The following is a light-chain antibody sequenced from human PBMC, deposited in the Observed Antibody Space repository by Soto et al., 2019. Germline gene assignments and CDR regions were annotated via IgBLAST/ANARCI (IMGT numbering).Light chain of an antibody. V-gene: IGLV2-23*01. Sequence: HSALTQPASVSGSPGQSITISCTGASSDVGIYDFVSWYQHHPRKAPTLMIYEASKRPSGVSNRFSGSKSGNTASLSSSGLQAEAEADYYCCENSGSYVFGPGTKVTV. CDR2: EAS. J-gene: IGLJ1*01. CDR3: CENSGSYV. CDR1: SSDVGIYDF.